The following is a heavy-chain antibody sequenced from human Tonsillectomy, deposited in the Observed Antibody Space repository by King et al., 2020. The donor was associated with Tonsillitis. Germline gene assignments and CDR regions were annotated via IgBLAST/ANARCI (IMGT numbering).Heavy chain of an antibody. CDR3: ARVHSSGYWAYNYYMDV. D-gene: IGHD3-22*01. J-gene: IGHJ6*03. V-gene: IGHV1-69*01. CDR2: IIPPFGTA. CDR1: GGAFSKYA. Sequence: QLVQSGAEVKKPGSSVKVSCKASGGAFSKYAISWVRQAPGQRLEWMGGIIPPFGTAEYALRFQGRVTITADESTSTAYMELSSLRSEDSAVYYCARVHSSGYWAYNYYMDVWGKGTTVTVSS.